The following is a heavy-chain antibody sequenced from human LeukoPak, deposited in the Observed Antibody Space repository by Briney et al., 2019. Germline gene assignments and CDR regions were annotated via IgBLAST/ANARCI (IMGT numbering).Heavy chain of an antibody. CDR3: ARDGDYPINFDY. D-gene: IGHD4-17*01. V-gene: IGHV3-23*01. CDR1: RFTFSSDA. Sequence: GGSLRLSCAASRFTFSSDAMSWVRQAPGKGLEWVSAMSGSGDRTYYADSVKGRFTMSRDNSKNTVYLQMNSLRAEDTAVYYCARDGDYPINFDYWGQGTLVTVSS. J-gene: IGHJ4*02. CDR2: MSGSGDRT.